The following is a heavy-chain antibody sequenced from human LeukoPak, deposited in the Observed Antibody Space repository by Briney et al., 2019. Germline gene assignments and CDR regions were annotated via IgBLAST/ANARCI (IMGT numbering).Heavy chain of an antibody. Sequence: GESLKISCKVSPDTFTNSWIAWVRHMPGKGLEWMGIIYPGDSETIYRPSFQGRVTISADRSLTTVYLQWSTLKASDSAIYYCVRRSGRWSDFDYWGQGTLVTVSS. CDR1: PDTFTNSW. CDR2: IYPGDSET. J-gene: IGHJ4*02. D-gene: IGHD3-3*01. CDR3: VRRSGRWSDFDY. V-gene: IGHV5-51*01.